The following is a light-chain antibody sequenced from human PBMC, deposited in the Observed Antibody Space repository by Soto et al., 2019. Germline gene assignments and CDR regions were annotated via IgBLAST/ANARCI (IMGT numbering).Light chain of an antibody. CDR3: QKYNSGGPLT. Sequence: DIQMTQSPSSLSASVGDRVTITCRASQGISNYLSWFQQKPGKVPKLLIYAASTLHSGVPSRFSGSGSGTEFTLTISSLQPDDVATYYCQKYNSGGPLTFGGGTKVDIK. CDR1: QGISNY. CDR2: AAS. V-gene: IGKV1-27*01. J-gene: IGKJ4*01.